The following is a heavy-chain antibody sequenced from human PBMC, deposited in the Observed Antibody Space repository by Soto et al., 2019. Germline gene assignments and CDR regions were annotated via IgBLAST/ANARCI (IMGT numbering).Heavy chain of an antibody. V-gene: IGHV5-51*01. CDR3: ARRLGYCSSTSCHYHWFDP. CDR1: GYSFTSYW. J-gene: IGHJ5*02. CDR2: IYPGDSDT. D-gene: IGHD2-2*01. Sequence: GESLKISCEGSGYSFTSYWIGWVRQMPGKGLEWMGIIYPGDSDTRYSPSFQGQVTISADKSISTAYLQWSSLKASDTAMYYCARRLGYCSSTSCHYHWFDPWGQGTLVTVS.